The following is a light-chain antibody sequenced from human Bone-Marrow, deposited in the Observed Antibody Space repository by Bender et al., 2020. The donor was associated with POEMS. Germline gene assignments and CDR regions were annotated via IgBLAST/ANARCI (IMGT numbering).Light chain of an antibody. V-gene: IGLV2-14*03. Sequence: QSALTQPASVSGSPGQSITISCTGTSTDVGGYNYVSWYQQHPGKAPKVMIYDVTNRPSGVSNRFSGSKSGNTASLTISGLQAEDEADYYCNSFTHSGTTYVFGTGTKVTVL. J-gene: IGLJ1*01. CDR3: NSFTHSGTTYV. CDR1: STDVGGYNY. CDR2: DVT.